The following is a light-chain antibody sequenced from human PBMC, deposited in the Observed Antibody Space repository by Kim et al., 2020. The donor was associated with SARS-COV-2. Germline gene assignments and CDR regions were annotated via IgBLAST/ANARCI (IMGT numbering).Light chain of an antibody. V-gene: IGLV10-54*01. CDR1: SNNVGFQG. CDR3: SAWDGSLNAWV. CDR2: SGN. J-gene: IGLJ3*02. Sequence: HTATITCVGNSNNVGFQGAVWLTQPQGHPPKLLSYSGNNRPPGISERFSASRSGNTASLTITLLQPEDEADYYCSAWDGSLNAWVFGGGTQLTVL.